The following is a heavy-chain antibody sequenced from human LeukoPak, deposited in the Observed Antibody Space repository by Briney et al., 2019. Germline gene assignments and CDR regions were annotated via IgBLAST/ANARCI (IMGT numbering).Heavy chain of an antibody. V-gene: IGHV4-30-2*01. CDR3: ARAREGRYFDY. CDR1: GGSISSGGYY. J-gene: IGHJ4*02. CDR2: IYHSGST. Sequence: SETLSLTCTVSGGSISSGGYYWSWIRQPPGKGLEWIGYIYHSGSTYYNPSLKSRVTISVDTSKNQFSLKLSSVTAADTAVYYCARAREGRYFDYWGQGTLVTVSS.